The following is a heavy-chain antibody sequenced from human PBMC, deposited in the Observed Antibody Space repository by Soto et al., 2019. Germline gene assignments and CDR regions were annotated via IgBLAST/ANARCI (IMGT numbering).Heavy chain of an antibody. CDR2: IYYGGST. D-gene: IGHD3-22*01. CDR1: GVSVSTNTQY. CDR3: ARVGPWVPYYYDSSPYTFENGFDP. Sequence: PSETLSLTCTVSGVSVSTNTQYWGWIRQSPGKGLEWIGSIYYGGSTYYNPSLNSRVTLSIDMTNNHVSLILNSVTAADTAVYYCARVGPWVPYYYDSSPYTFENGFDPWGQGTLVTVSS. V-gene: IGHV4-39*02. J-gene: IGHJ5*02.